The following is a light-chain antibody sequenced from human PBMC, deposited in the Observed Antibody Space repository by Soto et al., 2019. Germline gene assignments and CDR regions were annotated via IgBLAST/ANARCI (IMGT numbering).Light chain of an antibody. Sequence: EIVMTQSPATLSVSPGERATLSCRASQSVSSNLAWYQQKPGQAPRLLIYGASTRATGIPARFSGSGSGTEFNLTIRSLQSEDFALYYCQQYNNWPPYTFGQGTKLEIK. V-gene: IGKV3-15*01. J-gene: IGKJ2*01. CDR1: QSVSSN. CDR3: QQYNNWPPYT. CDR2: GAS.